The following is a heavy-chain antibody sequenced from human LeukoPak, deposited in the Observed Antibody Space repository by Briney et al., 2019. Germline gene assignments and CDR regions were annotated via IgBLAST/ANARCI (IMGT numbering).Heavy chain of an antibody. J-gene: IGHJ4*02. CDR3: VKDKYPVVVAATLDY. CDR1: GFTFSNYN. Sequence: GGSLRLSCAASGFTFSNYNMNWVRQAPGKGLEWVSVISSSSTYIYYADSVKGRFTVSRDNSKNMLYLQMNSLRAEDTAVYYCVKDKYPVVVAATLDYWGQGILVTVSS. V-gene: IGHV3-21*01. D-gene: IGHD2-15*01. CDR2: ISSSSTYI.